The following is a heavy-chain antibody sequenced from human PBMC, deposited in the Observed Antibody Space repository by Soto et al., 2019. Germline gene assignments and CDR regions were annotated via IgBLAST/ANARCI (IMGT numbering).Heavy chain of an antibody. Sequence: QVQLVQSGAEVKKPGASVKVSCKASGYTFTSYAMHWVRQAPGQRLEWMGWINAGNGNTKYSQKFQGRVTITRDTAASTAYMELSSLRSEDTAVYYCARGDGSGLGDYWGQGTLVTVSS. CDR1: GYTFTSYA. J-gene: IGHJ4*02. CDR2: INAGNGNT. V-gene: IGHV1-3*01. CDR3: ARGDGSGLGDY. D-gene: IGHD3-10*01.